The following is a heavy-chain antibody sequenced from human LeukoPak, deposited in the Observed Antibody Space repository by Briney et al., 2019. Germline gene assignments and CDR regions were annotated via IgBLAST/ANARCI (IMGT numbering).Heavy chain of an antibody. D-gene: IGHD2-15*01. CDR3: ACHDSWRFNY. V-gene: IGHV3-30*02. CDR1: GFTFSSYG. J-gene: IGHJ4*02. Sequence: GGSLRLSCAASGFTFSSYGMHWVRQAPGKGLEWVAFIRYDGSNKYYADSVKGRFTISRDNSKNTLYLQMNSLGAGDTAVYYCACHDSWRFNYWGQGTLVTVSS. CDR2: IRYDGSNK.